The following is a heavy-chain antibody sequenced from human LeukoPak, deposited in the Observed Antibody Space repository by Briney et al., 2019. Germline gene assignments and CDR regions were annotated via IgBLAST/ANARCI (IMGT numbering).Heavy chain of an antibody. J-gene: IGHJ4*02. CDR3: ARGYDILTGYYDLGFDY. V-gene: IGHV3-20*04. Sequence: GGSLRLSCAASGFTFADYGMSWVRQAPGKGLEWVSGINWNGGSTGYADSVKGRFTISRDNAKNSLYLQMNSLRAEDTALYYCARGYDILTGYYDLGFDYWGQGTLVTVSS. CDR1: GFTFADYG. CDR2: INWNGGST. D-gene: IGHD3-9*01.